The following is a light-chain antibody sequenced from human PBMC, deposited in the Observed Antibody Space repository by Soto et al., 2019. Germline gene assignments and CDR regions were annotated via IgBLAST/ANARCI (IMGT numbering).Light chain of an antibody. J-gene: IGLJ2*01. CDR2: NND. V-gene: IGLV1-40*01. CDR1: SSNIGAGYH. Sequence: QSVLTQPPSVSGAPGQRVTVSCTGSSSNIGAGYHVHWYQQLPGTAPKLLIYNNDNRPSGVPDRFSGSKSGTSASLAISGLQAEDEAEYYCQSYDTSLSDVLFGGGTQLTVL. CDR3: QSYDTSLSDVL.